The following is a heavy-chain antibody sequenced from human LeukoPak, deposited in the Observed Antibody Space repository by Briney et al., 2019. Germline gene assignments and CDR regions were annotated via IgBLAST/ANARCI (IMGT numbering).Heavy chain of an antibody. J-gene: IGHJ4*02. Sequence: PSETLSLTCTVSGASIRHYYWSWIRQPPGKGLEWIGNLHHSGSPNYNPSLKSRVTISIDTAKNQFSLRLRSVTAADTAVYYCATLTGTTYPYYFDFWGQATLVTVSS. CDR2: LHHSGSP. D-gene: IGHD1-20*01. V-gene: IGHV4-59*01. CDR1: GASIRHYY. CDR3: ATLTGTTYPYYFDF.